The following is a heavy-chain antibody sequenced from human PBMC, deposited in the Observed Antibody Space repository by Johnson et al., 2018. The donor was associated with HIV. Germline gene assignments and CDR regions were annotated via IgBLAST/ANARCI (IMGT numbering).Heavy chain of an antibody. J-gene: IGHJ3*02. D-gene: IGHD6-13*01. V-gene: IGHV3-72*01. CDR2: TKNKANSYTT. Sequence: VQLVESGGGVVQPGRSLRLSCAASGFTVSSNYMSWVRQAPGKGLEWVGRTKNKANSYTTEYAASVKGRFTISRDDSKNSLYLQMNSLRAEDTAVYYCARDNAAAGTPMGFDIWGQGTMVTVSS. CDR1: GFTVSSNY. CDR3: ARDNAAAGTPMGFDI.